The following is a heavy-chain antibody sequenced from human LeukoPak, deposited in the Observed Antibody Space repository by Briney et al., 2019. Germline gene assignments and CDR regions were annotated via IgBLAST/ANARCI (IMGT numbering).Heavy chain of an antibody. D-gene: IGHD6-13*01. CDR1: GGSISSYY. CDR2: IYYNGGT. V-gene: IGHV4-59*01. J-gene: IGHJ4*02. Sequence: SETLSLTCTVSGGSISSYYWSWIRQPPGKGLEWIGYIYYNGGTNYNPSLKSRVTIPVDTSKNQFSLRLSSVTAADTAVYFCARIAVSGYSSSWYDYWGQGTPVTVSS. CDR3: ARIAVSGYSSSWYDY.